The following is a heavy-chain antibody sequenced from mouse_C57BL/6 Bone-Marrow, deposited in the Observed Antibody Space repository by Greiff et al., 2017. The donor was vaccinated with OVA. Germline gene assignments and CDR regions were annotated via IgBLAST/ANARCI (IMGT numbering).Heavy chain of an antibody. V-gene: IGHV1-59*01. CDR3: VLAHYYGSSYWYFDV. D-gene: IGHD1-1*01. CDR2: IDPSDSYT. Sequence: QVQLQQPGAELVRPGTSVKLSCKASGYTFTSYWMHWVKQRPGQGLEWIGVIDPSDSYTNYNQKFKGKATLTVDTSSSTAYMQLSSLISEDSAVYYCVLAHYYGSSYWYFDVWGTGTTVTVSS. CDR1: GYTFTSYW. J-gene: IGHJ1*03.